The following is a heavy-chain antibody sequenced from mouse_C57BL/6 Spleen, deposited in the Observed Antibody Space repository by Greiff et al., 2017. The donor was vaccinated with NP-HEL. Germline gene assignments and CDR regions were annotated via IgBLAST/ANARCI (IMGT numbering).Heavy chain of an antibody. V-gene: IGHV1-81*01. Sequence: QVQLQQSGAELARPGASVKLSCKASGYTFTSYGISWVKQRTGQGLEWIGEIYPRSGNTYYNEKFKGKATRTADKSSSTAYMELRSLTSEDSAVYFCARVRSDGDYYAMDYWGQGTSVTVSS. CDR3: ARVRSDGDYYAMDY. CDR1: GYTFTSYG. D-gene: IGHD2-14*01. CDR2: IYPRSGNT. J-gene: IGHJ4*01.